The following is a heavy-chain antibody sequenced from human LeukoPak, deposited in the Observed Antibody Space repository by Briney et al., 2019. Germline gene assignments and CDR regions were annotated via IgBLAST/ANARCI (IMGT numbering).Heavy chain of an antibody. Sequence: SETLSLTCTVSGGSISSGGYYWSWIRQHPGKGLEWIGYIYDSGGTYYNPSLKSRVTISVDTSKNQFSLKLSSVTAADTAVYYCARGEMATIYFDYWGQGTLVTVSS. J-gene: IGHJ4*02. CDR1: GGSISSGGYY. V-gene: IGHV4-31*03. CDR3: ARGEMATIYFDY. D-gene: IGHD5-24*01. CDR2: IYDSGGT.